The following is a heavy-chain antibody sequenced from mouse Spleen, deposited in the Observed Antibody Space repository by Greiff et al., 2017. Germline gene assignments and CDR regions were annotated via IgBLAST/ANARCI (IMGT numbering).Heavy chain of an antibody. CDR2: ISSGGGNT. J-gene: IGHJ1*01. V-gene: IGHV5-9*04. CDR3: ARRYDGYYDWYFDV. Sequence: EVKLMESGGGLVKLGGSLKLSCAASGFTFSSYAMSWVRQTPEKRLEWVATISSGGGNTYYPDSVKGRFTISRDNAKNTLYLQMSSLKSEDTAMYYCARRYDGYYDWYFDVWGAGTTVTVSS. D-gene: IGHD2-3*01. CDR1: GFTFSSYA.